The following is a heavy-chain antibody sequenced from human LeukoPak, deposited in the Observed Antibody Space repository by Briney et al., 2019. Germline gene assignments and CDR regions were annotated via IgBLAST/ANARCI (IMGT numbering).Heavy chain of an antibody. D-gene: IGHD3-10*01. V-gene: IGHV1-18*01. CDR1: GYTFTSYG. CDR2: ISAYNGNT. J-gene: IGHJ4*02. Sequence: ASVKVSCKASGYTFTSYGISWVRQAPGQGLEWMGWISAYNGNTNYAQKLQGRVTMTTDTSTSTAYMELRSLRSDDTAVYYCARDFRDYYGSGSSYWGQGTLVTVSS. CDR3: ARDFRDYYGSGSSY.